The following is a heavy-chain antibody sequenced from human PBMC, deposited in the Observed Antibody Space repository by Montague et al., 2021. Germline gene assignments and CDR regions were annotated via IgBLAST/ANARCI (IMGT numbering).Heavy chain of an antibody. CDR3: AGHSVGFESYYNGLDA. CDR2: IHHRGSIYYDPTT. D-gene: IGHD3-10*01. Sequence: SETLSLTCAVYGGSFNAYYWSWIRQSPGKGLEWIGKIHHRGSIYYDPTTDYNPSLQSRVTIAVDASKNQFSLILRSVTAADTAVYYCAGHSVGFESYYNGLDAWGRGTPVIVSS. J-gene: IGHJ6*02. CDR1: GGSFNAYY. V-gene: IGHV4-34*01.